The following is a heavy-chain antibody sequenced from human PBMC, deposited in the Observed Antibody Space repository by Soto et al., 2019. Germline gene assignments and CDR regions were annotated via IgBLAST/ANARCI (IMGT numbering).Heavy chain of an antibody. Sequence: PGGSLRLSCAASGFTFSSYGMSWVRQAPGKGLEWVSTISGSGGSTYYADSVKGRFTISRDNSKNTLYLQMNSLRAEDTAVYYCAKTLYNWNSIPDYWGQGTLVTVSS. CDR3: AKTLYNWNSIPDY. V-gene: IGHV3-23*01. CDR1: GFTFSSYG. CDR2: ISGSGGST. J-gene: IGHJ4*02. D-gene: IGHD1-20*01.